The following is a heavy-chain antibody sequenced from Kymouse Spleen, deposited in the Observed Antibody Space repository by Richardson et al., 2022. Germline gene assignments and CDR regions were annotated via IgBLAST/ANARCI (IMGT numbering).Heavy chain of an antibody. J-gene: IGHJ6*02. CDR3: ARGSSLYGMDV. CDR2: INHSGST. Sequence: QVQLQQWGAGLLKPSETLSLTCAVYGGSFSGYYWSWIRQPPGKGLEWIGEINHSGSTNYNPSLKSRVTISVDTSKNQFSLKLSSVTAADTAVYYCARGSSLYGMDVWGQGTTVTVSS. CDR1: GGSFSGYY. V-gene: IGHV4-34*01. D-gene: IGHD6-6*01.